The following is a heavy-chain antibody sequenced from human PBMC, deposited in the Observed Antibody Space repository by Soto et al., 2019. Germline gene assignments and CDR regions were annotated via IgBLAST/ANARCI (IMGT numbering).Heavy chain of an antibody. CDR3: ARGADAARPGYYYYGMDA. CDR2: IGTAGDP. Sequence: GGSLRLSCAASGFTFSSYDMHWFRQSTGKGLEWVSAIGTAGDPYYPGSVKGRFTISRENAKNSLYLQMNSLRAGDTAVYYCARGADAARPGYYYYGMDAWGQGTTVTVSS. J-gene: IGHJ6*02. CDR1: GFTFSSYD. D-gene: IGHD6-6*01. V-gene: IGHV3-13*05.